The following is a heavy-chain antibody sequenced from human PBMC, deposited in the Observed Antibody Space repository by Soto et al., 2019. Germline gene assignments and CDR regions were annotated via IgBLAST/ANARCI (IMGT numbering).Heavy chain of an antibody. CDR3: ARFCSSSLCYAAFDY. CDR1: GYTFTSFA. J-gene: IGHJ4*02. CDR2: INAGNGAT. V-gene: IGHV1-3*01. D-gene: IGHD2-2*01. Sequence: QVQLVQSGAEVRKPGASVKVSCKASGYTFTSFAINWVRQAPGQRLEWVGWINAGNGATTYSQNFQGRVTITRDTSANTASMELRSLRSEDTAVFYCARFCSSSLCYAAFDYWGQRTLVTVSS.